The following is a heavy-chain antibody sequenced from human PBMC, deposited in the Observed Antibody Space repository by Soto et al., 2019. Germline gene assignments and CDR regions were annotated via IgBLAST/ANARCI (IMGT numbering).Heavy chain of an antibody. CDR3: ARGIEMATIFDY. Sequence: QVQLQESGPGLVKPSETPSLTCTVSGGSISSYYWSWIRQPPGKGLEWIGYIYYSGSTNYNPSLKSRVTISVDTSKNQFSLKLSSVTAADTAVYYCARGIEMATIFDYWGQGTLVTVSS. CDR1: GGSISSYY. D-gene: IGHD5-12*01. CDR2: IYYSGST. V-gene: IGHV4-59*01. J-gene: IGHJ4*02.